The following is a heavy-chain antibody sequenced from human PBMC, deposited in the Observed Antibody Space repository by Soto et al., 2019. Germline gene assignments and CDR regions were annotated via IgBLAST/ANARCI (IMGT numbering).Heavy chain of an antibody. CDR2: IWYDGVKK. CDR1: GFSFSNYG. V-gene: IGHV3-33*01. J-gene: IGHJ4*02. CDR3: ARDRNIVVVPAAIADY. Sequence: QVQLVESGGGVVQPGRSLRLSCAASGFSFSNYGMHWVRQAPGKGLEWVAAIWYDGVKKHHADSVKGRFTISRDNSKNTLYLQMNSLRAEDTAVYYWARDRNIVVVPAAIADYWGQGTRVTVSS. D-gene: IGHD2-2*01.